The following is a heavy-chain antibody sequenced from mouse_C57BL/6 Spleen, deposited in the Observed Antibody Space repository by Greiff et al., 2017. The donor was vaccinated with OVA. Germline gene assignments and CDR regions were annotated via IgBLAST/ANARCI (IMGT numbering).Heavy chain of an antibody. CDR2: FYPGSGSI. CDR3: AGHEGYEYDDFDY. D-gene: IGHD2-4*01. J-gene: IGHJ2*01. CDR1: GFTFTEYT. Sequence: VKLQESGAELVKPGASVKLSCTASGFTFTEYTIHWVQQRSGQGLEWIGWFYPGSGSIKYNEKFKVKATLTADKSSSTVYMKLSRLTSEDSAVYFCAGHEGYEYDDFDYWGQGTTLTVSS. V-gene: IGHV1-62-2*01.